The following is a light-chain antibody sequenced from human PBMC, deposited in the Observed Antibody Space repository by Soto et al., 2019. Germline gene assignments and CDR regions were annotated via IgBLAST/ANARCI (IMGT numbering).Light chain of an antibody. CDR2: GAS. V-gene: IGKV3D-15*01. CDR3: QQYNNRPPIT. Sequence: EIVMTQSPVTLSVSPGESATLSCRASQSVGSNLAWYQQGPGQAPRLLIYGASTRATGIPVRFSGSGSGTEFTLTISGLQSEDFGVYLCQQYNNRPPITFGQGTRLEIK. J-gene: IGKJ5*01. CDR1: QSVGSN.